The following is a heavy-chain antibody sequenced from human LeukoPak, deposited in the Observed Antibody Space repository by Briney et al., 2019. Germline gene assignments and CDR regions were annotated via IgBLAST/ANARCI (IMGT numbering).Heavy chain of an antibody. CDR1: GGSISSGVYY. CDR2: IYYSGRT. Sequence: SETLSLTCTVSGGSISSGVYYWSWIRQHPGKGLEWLGYIYYSGRTYYNPSLKSRVTISVDTSKNQFSLKLSSVTATDTAVDYCARDHPDCSSTSCSNWFDPWGQRTLVTVSS. CDR3: ARDHPDCSSTSCSNWFDP. D-gene: IGHD2-2*01. V-gene: IGHV4-31*03. J-gene: IGHJ5*01.